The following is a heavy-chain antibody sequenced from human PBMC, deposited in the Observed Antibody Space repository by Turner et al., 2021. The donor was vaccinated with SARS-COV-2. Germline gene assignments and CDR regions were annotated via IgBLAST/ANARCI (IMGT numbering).Heavy chain of an antibody. J-gene: IGHJ4*02. V-gene: IGHV3-23*01. CDR1: GITATSYS. CDR3: AKGGWGAFDY. CDR2: ISGSGVTT. Sequence: EVQLLESGGGLVQSGGSLRLSCSTSGITATSYSMSWVRQAPGKGLEWVSRISGSGVTTYYADSVKGRFTISRDSFNNMVYLQMNSLRADDMAVYYCAKGGWGAFDYWGQGILVIVSS. D-gene: IGHD3-16*01.